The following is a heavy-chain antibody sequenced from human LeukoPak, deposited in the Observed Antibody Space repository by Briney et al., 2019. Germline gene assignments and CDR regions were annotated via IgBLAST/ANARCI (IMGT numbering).Heavy chain of an antibody. V-gene: IGHV4-39*01. CDR2: IYYSGST. CDR3: ARLRGSMITFGGVIVFYYFDY. J-gene: IGHJ4*02. D-gene: IGHD3-16*02. Sequence: SETLSLTCTVSGGSISSSSYYWGWIRQPPGKGLEWIGSIYYSGSTYYNPSLTSRVTISVDTSKNQFSLKLSSVTAADTAVYYCARLRGSMITFGGVIVFYYFDYWGQGTLVTVSS. CDR1: GGSISSSSYY.